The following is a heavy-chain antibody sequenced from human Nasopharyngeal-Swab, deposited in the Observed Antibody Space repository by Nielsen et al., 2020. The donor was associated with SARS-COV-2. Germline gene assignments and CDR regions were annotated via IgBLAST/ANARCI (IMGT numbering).Heavy chain of an antibody. CDR1: GFTFSSYE. Sequence: GESLKISCAASGFTFSSYEMNWVRQAPGKGLEWVSYISSSGSTIYYADSVKGRFTISRDNAKNSLYLQMNSLRAEDTAVYYCASGFGLNLYYYYYYMDVWGKGTTVTVSS. CDR3: ASGFGLNLYYYYYYMDV. D-gene: IGHD3-10*01. V-gene: IGHV3-48*03. J-gene: IGHJ6*03. CDR2: ISSSGSTI.